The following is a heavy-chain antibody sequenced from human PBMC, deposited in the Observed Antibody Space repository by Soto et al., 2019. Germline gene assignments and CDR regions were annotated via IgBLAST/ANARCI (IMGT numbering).Heavy chain of an antibody. CDR3: ARGSYYYDSSGYYHY. V-gene: IGHV1-18*01. J-gene: IGHJ4*02. Sequence: GASVKVSCKASGYTFTNFGISWVRQAPGQGLEWMGWISAYNGNTNYAQNFQGRVTMTTDTSTSTAYMELRSLRSDDTAVYYCARGSYYYDSSGYYHYWGQGTLVTVSS. CDR1: GYTFTNFG. D-gene: IGHD3-22*01. CDR2: ISAYNGNT.